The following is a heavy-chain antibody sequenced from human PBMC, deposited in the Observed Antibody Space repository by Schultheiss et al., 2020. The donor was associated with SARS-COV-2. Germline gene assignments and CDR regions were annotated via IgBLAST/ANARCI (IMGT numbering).Heavy chain of an antibody. CDR1: GGSISSGGYS. D-gene: IGHD3-3*01. CDR3: AIVPFWSGYSHVDY. CDR2: IYHSGST. J-gene: IGHJ4*02. Sequence: SETLSLTCAVSGGSISSGGYSWSWIRQPPGKGLEWIGYIYHSGSTYYNPSLKSRVTISVDTSKNRFSLKLSSVTAADTAVYYCAIVPFWSGYSHVDYWGQGTLVTVSS. V-gene: IGHV4-30-2*01.